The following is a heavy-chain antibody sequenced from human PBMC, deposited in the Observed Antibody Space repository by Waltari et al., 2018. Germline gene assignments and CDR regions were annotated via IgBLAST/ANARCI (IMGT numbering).Heavy chain of an antibody. J-gene: IGHJ4*02. CDR3: AMGYGSGSYDY. Sequence: QLQLEASGGCVVQPGKSLRLAGAVCGFPFITYAVHWVRQAPGKGLEWVAVISFDGSDKSYADPVKGRFTISRDNSKNTLYLQMNSLRAEDTAVYYCAMGYGSGSYDYWGQGSLVTVSS. V-gene: IGHV3-30*03. CDR1: GFPFITYA. CDR2: ISFDGSDK. D-gene: IGHD3-10*01.